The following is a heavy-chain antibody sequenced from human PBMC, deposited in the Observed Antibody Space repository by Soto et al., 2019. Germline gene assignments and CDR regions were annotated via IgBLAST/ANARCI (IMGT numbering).Heavy chain of an antibody. J-gene: IGHJ6*02. CDR3: ARVTTEYYYYGMDV. CDR2: IYYSGST. D-gene: IGHD3-22*01. V-gene: IGHV4-30-4*01. CDR1: GGSISSGDYY. Sequence: PSETLSLTCTVSGGSISSGDYYWSWIRQPPGKGLEWIGYIYYSGSTYYNPSLKSRVTISVDTSKNQFSLKLSSVTAADTAVYYCARVTTEYYYYGMDVWGQGTTVTVSS.